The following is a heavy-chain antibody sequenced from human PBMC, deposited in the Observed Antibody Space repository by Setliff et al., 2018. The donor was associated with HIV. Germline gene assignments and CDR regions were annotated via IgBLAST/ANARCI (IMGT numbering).Heavy chain of an antibody. J-gene: IGHJ5*02. CDR2: ISQSGST. D-gene: IGHD6-19*01. V-gene: IGHV4-4*02. CDR1: GGSVSSGNW. CDR3: ARGPARAVARPGWLDP. Sequence: SETLSLTCAVSGGSVSSGNWWSWVRQPPGKGLEWIGEISQSGSTNYNPSLKSRVTISVDKSKNQFSLKLSSVTAADTAVYYCARGPARAVARPGWLDPWGQGTLVTVSS.